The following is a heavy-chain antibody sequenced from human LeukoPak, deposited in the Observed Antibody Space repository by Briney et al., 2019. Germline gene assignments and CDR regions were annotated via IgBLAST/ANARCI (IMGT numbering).Heavy chain of an antibody. J-gene: IGHJ4*02. CDR2: IYRSGST. CDR1: GGSINSGSYY. CDR3: ARGDGSGVYTAFDF. V-gene: IGHV4-61*02. Sequence: PSETLSLTCTVSGGSINSGSYYWNWIRQPAGKGLEWIGRIYRSGSTNYNPSLKSRVTISVDTSKNQLSLMLTSVTAADTAVYYCARGDGSGVYTAFDFWGQGTLVIVSS. D-gene: IGHD3-10*01.